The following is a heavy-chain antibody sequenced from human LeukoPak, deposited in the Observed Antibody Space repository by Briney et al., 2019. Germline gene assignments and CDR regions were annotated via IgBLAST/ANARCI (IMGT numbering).Heavy chain of an antibody. J-gene: IGHJ4*02. CDR1: GFTFSSYA. V-gene: IGHV3-23*01. CDR2: ISGSGGST. CDR3: AKSPVSSCRGSFCYPFDY. Sequence: GGSLRLSCAASGFTFSSYAMSWVRQAPGKGLEWVSAISGSGGSTYYADSVKGRFTISRDNSRNTLYLQMNTLRAEDTAVYFCAKSPVSSCRGSFCYPFDYWGQGNLVTVSS. D-gene: IGHD2-15*01.